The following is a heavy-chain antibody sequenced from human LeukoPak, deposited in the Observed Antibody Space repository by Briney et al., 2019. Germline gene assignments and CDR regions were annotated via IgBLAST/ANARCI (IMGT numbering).Heavy chain of an antibody. D-gene: IGHD6-6*01. CDR1: GYTFTSYY. J-gene: IGHJ4*02. Sequence: ASVKVSCKASGYTFTSYYMHWVRQAPGQGLEWMGIINPSGGSTSYAQKFQGRVTMTRDTSTSTVYMELSSLRSEDTAVYSCARVGTTGIAARTFDYWGQGTLVTVSS. CDR3: ARVGTTGIAARTFDY. V-gene: IGHV1-46*01. CDR2: INPSGGST.